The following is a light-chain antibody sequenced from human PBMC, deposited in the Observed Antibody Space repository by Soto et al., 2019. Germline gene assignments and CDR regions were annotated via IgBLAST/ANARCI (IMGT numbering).Light chain of an antibody. CDR3: LLYYGGAMV. V-gene: IGLV7-43*01. CDR2: STS. Sequence: QAVVTQEPSMTVSPGGTVTLTCASSTVAVTSGYYPNWFQQKPGQAPRPLIYSTSNKHSWTPARFSGSLLGGEAALTLSGVQPEDEAEYYCLLYYGGAMVFGGGTKLTVL. CDR1: TVAVTSGYY. J-gene: IGLJ2*01.